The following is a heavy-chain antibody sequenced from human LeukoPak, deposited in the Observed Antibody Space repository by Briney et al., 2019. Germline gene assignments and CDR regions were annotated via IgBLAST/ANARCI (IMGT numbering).Heavy chain of an antibody. Sequence: GASVKVSCKASGGTFSSYAISWVRQAPGQGLEWMGRIIPILGIANYAQKFQGRVTITADKSTSTAYMELSSLRSEDTAVYYCARADGSGRRGYSYEPYYFDYWGQGTLVTVSS. CDR2: IIPILGIA. J-gene: IGHJ4*02. CDR1: GGTFSSYA. CDR3: ARADGSGRRGYSYEPYYFDY. D-gene: IGHD5-18*01. V-gene: IGHV1-69*04.